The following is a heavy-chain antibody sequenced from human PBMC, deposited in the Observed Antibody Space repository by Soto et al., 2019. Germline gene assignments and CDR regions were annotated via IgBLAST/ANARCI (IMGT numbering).Heavy chain of an antibody. CDR3: ARLQAYTFGPGAYFDC. J-gene: IGHJ4*02. CDR2: IYHSGST. V-gene: IGHV4-4*02. D-gene: IGHD5-18*01. Sequence: SETLSLTCAVSGGSISSSNWWSWVRQPPGKGLEWIGEIYHSGSTNYNPSLKSRVTISVDKSKNQFSLKLSSVTAADTAVYYCARLQAYTFGPGAYFDCWGQGTLVTVSS. CDR1: GGSISSSNW.